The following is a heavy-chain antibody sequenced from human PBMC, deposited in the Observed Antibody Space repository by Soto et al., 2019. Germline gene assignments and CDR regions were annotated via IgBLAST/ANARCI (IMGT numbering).Heavy chain of an antibody. V-gene: IGHV4-59*01. CDR1: CGSMDDFY. CDR3: ARTTYGSGYSWFER. CDR2: IYFTGPT. Sequence: PSETLSLTCTVSCGSMDDFYWSWIRHPPGNGLEWMGYIYFTGPTNYTSSLKSRVTLSVDASKNQFYLRLTSVSAADTGVYYCARTTYGSGYSWFERLGQRTLVIVS. J-gene: IGHJ5*02. D-gene: IGHD3-10*01.